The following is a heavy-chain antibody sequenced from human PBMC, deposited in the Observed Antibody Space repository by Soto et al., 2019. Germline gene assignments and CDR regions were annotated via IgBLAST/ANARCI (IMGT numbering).Heavy chain of an antibody. CDR3: ARDLNAREYSSSWPRMDV. J-gene: IGHJ6*02. V-gene: IGHV1-69*13. Sequence: ASVKVSCKASGGTFSSYAISWVRQAPGQGLEWMGGIIPIFGTANYAQKFQGRVTITADESTSTAYMELSSLRSEDTAVYYCARDLNAREYSSSWPRMDVWGQGTTVTVSS. D-gene: IGHD6-13*01. CDR1: GGTFSSYA. CDR2: IIPIFGTA.